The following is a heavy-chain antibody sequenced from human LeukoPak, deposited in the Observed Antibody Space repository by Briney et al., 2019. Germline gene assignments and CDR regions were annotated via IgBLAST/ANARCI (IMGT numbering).Heavy chain of an antibody. D-gene: IGHD1-1*01. CDR2: INHSGST. CDR1: GGSFSGYY. J-gene: IGHJ5*02. V-gene: IGHV4-34*01. CDR3: ARRTTGWFDP. Sequence: SETLSLTCAVYGGSFSGYYWSWIRQPPGKGLEWIGEINHSGSTNYNPSLKSRVTISVDTSKNQFSLKLSSVSAADTAVYYCARRTTGWFDPWGQGTLVTVSS.